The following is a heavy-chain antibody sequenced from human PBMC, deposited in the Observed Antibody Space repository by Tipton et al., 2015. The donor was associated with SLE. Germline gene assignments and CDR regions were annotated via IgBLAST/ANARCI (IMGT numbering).Heavy chain of an antibody. V-gene: IGHV4-59*11. CDR3: AREIFFYACDF. CDR2: ISDSGIT. Sequence: GSLSLTCTVSGASISSHYWTWIRQPPGKGLEWIGYISDSGITNYNPSLKSRVAISIDTSKNQFSLNLSSVTAADTAVYYCAREIFFYACDFWGQGTMVTVSS. D-gene: IGHD2/OR15-2a*01. J-gene: IGHJ3*01. CDR1: GASISSHY.